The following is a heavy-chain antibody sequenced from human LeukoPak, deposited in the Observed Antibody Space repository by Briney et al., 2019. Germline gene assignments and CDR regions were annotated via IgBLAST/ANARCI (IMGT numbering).Heavy chain of an antibody. CDR2: ISGSSTYI. CDR3: ARGSEWSSGVSDY. Sequence: GGSLRLSCAASEFTFSSYSMNWVRQAPGKGLEWVSYISGSSTYIYYADSVKGRFTISRDNAKNSLYLQMNSLSAEDTAVYYCARGSEWSSGVSDYWGQGTLVTVSS. D-gene: IGHD3-3*01. V-gene: IGHV3-21*05. CDR1: EFTFSSYS. J-gene: IGHJ4*02.